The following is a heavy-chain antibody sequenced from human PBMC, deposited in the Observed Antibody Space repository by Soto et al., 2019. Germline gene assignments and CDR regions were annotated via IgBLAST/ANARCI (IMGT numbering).Heavy chain of an antibody. V-gene: IGHV1-18*01. CDR3: ASSAEWYVFDY. D-gene: IGHD2-8*01. CDR2: ISAYNGNT. CDR1: GYTFTTFG. Sequence: QVQLVQSGAEVKKPGASVKVSCKASGYTFTTFGISWVRQAPGQGLEWMGWISAYNGNTNYAQKFQGRVTVTTDTSTNIAYRELRSLRYDDTAVYYCASSAEWYVFDYWGKGPLVTFSS. J-gene: IGHJ4*02.